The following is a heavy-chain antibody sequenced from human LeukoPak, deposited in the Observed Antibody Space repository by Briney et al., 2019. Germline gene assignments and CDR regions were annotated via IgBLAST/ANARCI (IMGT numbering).Heavy chain of an antibody. CDR2: IXTTSSTI. J-gene: IGHJ4*02. D-gene: IGHD6-13*01. Sequence: PGGSLRLSCAAXGXXFXXXSXXXXXXAXXXXLXXVSYIXTTSSTIHYAASVKGRFTISRDNAKNSLYLQMNGLRAEDTAVYYCARLAAGSDYFDSWGQGTLVTVSS. CDR3: ARLAAGSDYFDS. CDR1: GXXFXXXS. V-gene: IGHV3-48*01.